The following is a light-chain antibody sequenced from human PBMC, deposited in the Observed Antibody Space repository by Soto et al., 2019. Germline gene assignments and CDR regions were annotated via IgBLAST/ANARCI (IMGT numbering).Light chain of an antibody. J-gene: IGKJ4*01. CDR1: QSVSSSY. CDR3: QQYNHWPPLT. CDR2: GAS. Sequence: IVCTHSPGTLSLCQPERSTLSVSASQSVSSSYLAWDQQKPGQAPRLLMYGASIRATGFPDRFSGSGSGTEFTLTISSLQSEDFAVYYCQQYNHWPPLTFGGGTKV. V-gene: IGKV3-15*01.